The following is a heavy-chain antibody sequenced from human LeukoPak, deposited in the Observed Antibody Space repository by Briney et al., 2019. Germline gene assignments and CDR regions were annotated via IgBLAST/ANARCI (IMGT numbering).Heavy chain of an antibody. D-gene: IGHD5-18*01. CDR3: AKDASVMVWFHYFDY. Sequence: GGPLRLSCAASGFTFDDYTMHWVRQAPGKGLEWVSLISWDGDSTYYADSVKGRFTISRVNSKNSLYLQMNSLRTEDTALYYCAKDASVMVWFHYFDYWGQGTLVTVSS. V-gene: IGHV3-43*01. J-gene: IGHJ4*02. CDR2: ISWDGDST. CDR1: GFTFDDYT.